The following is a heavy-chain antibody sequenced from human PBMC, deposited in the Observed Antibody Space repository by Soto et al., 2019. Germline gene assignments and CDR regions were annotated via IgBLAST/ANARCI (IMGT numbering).Heavy chain of an antibody. J-gene: IGHJ5*02. CDR3: ARFSEWFDP. CDR2: ISSSSSYT. CDR1: TTGGYY. D-gene: IGHD3-10*01. V-gene: IGHV3-11*06. Sequence: TTGGYYWSWIRQAPGKGLEWVSYISSSSSYTNYADSVKGRFTISRDNAKNSLYLQMNSLRAEDTAVYYRARFSEWFDPWGQGTLVTVSS.